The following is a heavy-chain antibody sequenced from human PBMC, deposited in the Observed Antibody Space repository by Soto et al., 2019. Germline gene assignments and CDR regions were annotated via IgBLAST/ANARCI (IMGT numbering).Heavy chain of an antibody. V-gene: IGHV3-11*01. CDR3: ARDLGYYDSSGYFDY. Sequence: GGSLRLSCAASGFTFSDYYMSWIRQAPGKGLEWVSYISSSGDIIYYADSVKGRFTISRDNAKNSLYLQMNSLRAEDTAVYYCARDLGYYDSSGYFDYWGQGTLVTVSS. J-gene: IGHJ4*02. CDR2: ISSSGDII. D-gene: IGHD3-22*01. CDR1: GFTFSDYY.